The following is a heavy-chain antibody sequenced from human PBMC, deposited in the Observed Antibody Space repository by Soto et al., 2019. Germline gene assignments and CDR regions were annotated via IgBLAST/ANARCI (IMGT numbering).Heavy chain of an antibody. CDR2: IRAYKGNT. CDR3: TRESPPADY. CDR1: GYTFTSYG. Sequence: VQLVQYGAEVKKPGASVKVSCKASGYTFTSYGFSWVRQAPGQGLEWMGWIRAYKGNTNYAQQPQGRVTMNTNTSTTTAYMELRSLRSDDTAVYYCTRESPPADYWRQGTQVTVS. V-gene: IGHV1-18*01. J-gene: IGHJ4*02.